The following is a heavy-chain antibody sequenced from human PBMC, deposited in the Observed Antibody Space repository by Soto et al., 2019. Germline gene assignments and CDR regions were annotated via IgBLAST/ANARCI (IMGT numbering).Heavy chain of an antibody. V-gene: IGHV3-53*01. Sequence: EVQLVESGGGLIQPGGSLRLSCAASGFTVNSDYMNWIRQTPGKGLESVAFIYNGESTHYADSVTGRFTISSDRSKNTLYLQMNSLRIEDTAVYYCARDGRGLGKLSLFEYWCQGTLVTVSS. CDR3: ARDGRGLGKLSLFEY. CDR1: GFTVNSDY. CDR2: IYNGEST. D-gene: IGHD3-16*01. J-gene: IGHJ4*02.